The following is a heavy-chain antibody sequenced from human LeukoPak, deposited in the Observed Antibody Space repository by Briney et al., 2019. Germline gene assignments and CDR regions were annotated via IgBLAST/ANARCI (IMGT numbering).Heavy chain of an antibody. V-gene: IGHV3-23*01. D-gene: IGHD6-19*01. CDR3: AKTTTGYSSGRYPGWPVDF. J-gene: IGHJ4*02. CDR2: VSGRGGGT. CDR1: GFTFGIYA. Sequence: GGSLRLSCAASGFTFGIYAMSWVRQAPGKGVEWVSAVSGRGGGTYYADSVKGRFTISRDNSKDTVDLQMNSLSADDTAVYYCAKTTTGYSSGRYPGWPVDFWGQGTPVTVSS.